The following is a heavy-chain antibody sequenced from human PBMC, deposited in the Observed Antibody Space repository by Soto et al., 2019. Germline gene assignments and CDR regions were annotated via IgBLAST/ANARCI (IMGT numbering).Heavy chain of an antibody. J-gene: IGHJ4*02. CDR2: IYYSGST. CDR1: GGSISSGGYY. Sequence: PWETLSLTCTVSGGSISSGGYYWSWIRQHPGKGLEWIGYIYYSGSTYYNPSLKSRVTISVDTSKNQFSLKLSSVTAADTAVYYCASSVYPVTAIDYWGQGTLVTVSS. CDR3: ASSVYPVTAIDY. V-gene: IGHV4-31*02. D-gene: IGHD2-21*02.